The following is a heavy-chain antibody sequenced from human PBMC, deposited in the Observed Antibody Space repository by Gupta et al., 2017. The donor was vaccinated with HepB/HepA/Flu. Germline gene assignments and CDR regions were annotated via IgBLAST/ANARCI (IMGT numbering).Heavy chain of an antibody. Sequence: EVQLLESGGGLVQPGGSLRLSCAASGFLFSNYGMPWVRQAPGKGLEWVSRISSSGGSTYDSDAVRGRFTMSRDRTKNKIFLDMNRPSDDDTALYYCAKSLYHYDYVFDSWGQGTLVTVSS. D-gene: IGHD3-16*01. V-gene: IGHV3-23*01. CDR1: GFLFSNYG. CDR2: ISSSGGST. CDR3: AKSLYHYDYVFDS. J-gene: IGHJ4*02.